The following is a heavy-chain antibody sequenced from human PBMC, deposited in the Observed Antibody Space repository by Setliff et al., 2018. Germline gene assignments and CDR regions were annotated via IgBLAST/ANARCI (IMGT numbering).Heavy chain of an antibody. CDR3: AREGVDSRSSTDYRYYMDV. J-gene: IGHJ6*03. D-gene: IGHD3-22*01. CDR2: TIPIFGTA. CDR1: GGTFSSYG. V-gene: IGHV1-69*05. Sequence: AASVKVSCKASGGTFSSYGISWVRQAPGQGLEWMGGTIPIFGTANYAHKFQGRVTIITDESTSTAYMELSSLRSEDTAVYYCAREGVDSRSSTDYRYYMDVWGKGTTVTVSS.